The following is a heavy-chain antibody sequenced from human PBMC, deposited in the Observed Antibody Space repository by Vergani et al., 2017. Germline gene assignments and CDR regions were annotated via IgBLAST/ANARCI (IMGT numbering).Heavy chain of an antibody. J-gene: IGHJ6*04. CDR2: IRDKDYNYAT. Sequence: EVELVESGGGLVQPGESLKLSCSTSGFTFTDSAIHWVRQNSGKGLEWIGRIRDKDYNYATVYAVSVKGRFIISRDDLKKTAYLQSNGLTTEDTAVYYCFFDFWAGFESGDVGGKGTTVPVSS. D-gene: IGHD3/OR15-3a*01. CDR1: GFTFTDSA. V-gene: IGHV3-73*02. CDR3: FFDFWAGFESGDV.